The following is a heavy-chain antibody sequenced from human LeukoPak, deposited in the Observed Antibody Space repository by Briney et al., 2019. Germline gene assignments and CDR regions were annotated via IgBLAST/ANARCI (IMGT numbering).Heavy chain of an antibody. CDR3: ARDQSYGDYGGLAAFDI. D-gene: IGHD4-17*01. CDR1: GFTFSSYD. CDR2: ISRSGGTT. Sequence: PGGSLRLSCAASGFTFSSYDMTWVRQTPGKGLEWVALISRSGGTTYYADSVKGRFTISRDNSKNSLYLQMNSLRAEDTAVYYCARDQSYGDYGGLAAFDIWGQGTMVTVSS. V-gene: IGHV3-23*01. J-gene: IGHJ3*02.